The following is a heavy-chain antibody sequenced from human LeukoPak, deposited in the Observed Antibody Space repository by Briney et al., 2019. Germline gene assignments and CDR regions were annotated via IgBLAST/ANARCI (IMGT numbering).Heavy chain of an antibody. CDR1: GGTFSSYV. V-gene: IGHV1-69*04. D-gene: IGHD6-13*01. CDR2: INPILGIT. CDR3: AIPNSSSFIGGFVTAMTPPDYGMDV. J-gene: IGHJ6*02. Sequence: SVKVSCKASGGTFSSYVVSWVRQAPGQGLEWMGRINPILGITKNAQKFQGRVTTNADKSTSTAYMELSSLRSEDTAVYYCAIPNSSSFIGGFVTAMTPPDYGMDVWGQGTTVTVSS.